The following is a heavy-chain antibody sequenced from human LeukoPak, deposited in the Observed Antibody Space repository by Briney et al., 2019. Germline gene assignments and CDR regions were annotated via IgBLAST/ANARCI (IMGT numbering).Heavy chain of an antibody. D-gene: IGHD3-22*01. V-gene: IGHV4-38-2*02. CDR3: AYDSSGYFYGADAFDN. CDR2: IYHSGST. CDR1: GYSISSGYY. J-gene: IGHJ3*02. Sequence: SETLSLTCTVSGYSISSGYYWGWIRQPPGKGLEWIGSIYHSGSTYDNPSLKSRVTISVDTSKNQFSLKLSSVTAADTAVYYCAYDSSGYFYGADAFDNWGQGTMVTVSS.